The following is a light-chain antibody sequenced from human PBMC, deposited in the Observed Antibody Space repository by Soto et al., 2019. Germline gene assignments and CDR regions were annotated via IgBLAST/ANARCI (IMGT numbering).Light chain of an antibody. CDR3: QHGYVAPYS. CDR1: PDINVY. V-gene: IGKV1-39*01. CDR2: SAS. Sequence: DIQMTQSPSSLSASIGDTVTITCRASPDINVYLNLYQQKPGEVPKLLIYSASTLHSGVPSRFTGSGSETDFTLTIRSLQPEDLATYYCQHGYVAPYSFGQGTKVDI. J-gene: IGKJ2*03.